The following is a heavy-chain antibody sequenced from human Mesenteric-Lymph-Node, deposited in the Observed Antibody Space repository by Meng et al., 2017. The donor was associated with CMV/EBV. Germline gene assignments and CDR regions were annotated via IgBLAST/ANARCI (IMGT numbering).Heavy chain of an antibody. J-gene: IGHJ4*02. CDR1: GGSISSSSYY. Sequence: CTVSGGSISSSSYYWGWIRQPPGKGLEWIGSIYYSGSTYYNPSLKRRVTISVDTSKNQFSLKLSSVTAADTAVYYCARLHRWQYYFDYWGQGTLVTSPQ. D-gene: IGHD6-13*01. CDR3: ARLHRWQYYFDY. V-gene: IGHV4-39*01. CDR2: IYYSGST.